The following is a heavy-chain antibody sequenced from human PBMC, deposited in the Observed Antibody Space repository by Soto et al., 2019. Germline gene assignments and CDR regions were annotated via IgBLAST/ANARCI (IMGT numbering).Heavy chain of an antibody. CDR3: ARTSSTANFEG. J-gene: IGHJ4*02. D-gene: IGHD1-26*01. Sequence: QVQLVQSGAEVKKPGASVKVSCKTSGFNFFNYGYTWVRQAPGQGLEWVGCIRAFSGRKDYAPKFQGRVTLTADKSTSTAYMELGSLTADDTAVYYCARTSSTANFEGWGQGTLVTVSS. V-gene: IGHV1-18*01. CDR2: IRAFSGRK. CDR1: GFNFFNYG.